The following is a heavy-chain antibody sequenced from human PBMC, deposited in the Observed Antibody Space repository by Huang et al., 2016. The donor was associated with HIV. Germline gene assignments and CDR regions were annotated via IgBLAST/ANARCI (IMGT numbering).Heavy chain of an antibody. CDR2: ISYDGSNK. CDR3: ARDLWLRDLYYYYYMDV. V-gene: IGHV3-30-3*01. D-gene: IGHD5-12*01. Sequence: QVQLVESGGGVVQPGRSLRLSCAASRFNFSNYAMHWFRQALGKGLEWVAVISYDGSNKDYADSVKGRFTLSRDNSKNTLYLQMNSLRAEDTAVYYCARDLWLRDLYYYYYMDVWGKGTTVTVSS. J-gene: IGHJ6*03. CDR1: RFNFSNYA.